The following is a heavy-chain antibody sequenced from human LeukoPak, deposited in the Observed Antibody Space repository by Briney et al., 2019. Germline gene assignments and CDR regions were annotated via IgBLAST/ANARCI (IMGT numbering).Heavy chain of an antibody. CDR3: ARDTGGRGRLDAFDI. V-gene: IGHV4-4*02. D-gene: IGHD2-8*02. Sequence: PSGTLSLTCAVSGASINSRNWWIWVRQPPGKGLEWIGEIYPSGSTNYNPSLKSRVTISIDKSKNQFFLKLSSVTAADTAVYYCARDTGGRGRLDAFDIWGQGTMVTVSS. CDR1: GASINSRNW. CDR2: IYPSGST. J-gene: IGHJ3*02.